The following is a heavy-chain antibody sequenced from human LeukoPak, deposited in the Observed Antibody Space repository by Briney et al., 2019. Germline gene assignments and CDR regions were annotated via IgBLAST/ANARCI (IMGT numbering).Heavy chain of an antibody. CDR3: ARDSGHYYFDY. J-gene: IGHJ4*02. CDR1: GFTFSSYA. Sequence: GGSLRLSCAASGFTFSSYAMHWVRQAPGKGLEWVAVISYDGSNKYYADSVKGRFTISRDNSKNTLYLQMNSLRAEDTAVYYCARDSGHYYFDYWGRGTLVTVSS. V-gene: IGHV3-30-3*01. D-gene: IGHD3-10*01. CDR2: ISYDGSNK.